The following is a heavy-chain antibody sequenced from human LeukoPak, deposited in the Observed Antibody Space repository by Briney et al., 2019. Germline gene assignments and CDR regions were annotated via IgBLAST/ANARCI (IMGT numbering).Heavy chain of an antibody. CDR2: IYYSGST. J-gene: IGHJ4*02. V-gene: IGHV4-59*01. CDR1: GGSISSYY. Sequence: SETLSLTCTVSGGSISSYYWSWIRQPPGKGLEWIGYIYYSGSTNHNPSLKSRVTISVDTSKNQFSLKLSSVTAADTAVYYCARGQQQLGNFDYWGQGTLVTVSS. D-gene: IGHD6-13*01. CDR3: ARGQQQLGNFDY.